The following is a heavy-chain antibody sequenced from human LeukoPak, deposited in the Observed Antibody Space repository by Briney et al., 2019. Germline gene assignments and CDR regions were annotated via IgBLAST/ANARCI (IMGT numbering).Heavy chain of an antibody. CDR3: ARHGSRDYYYGVDV. CDR1: DGSISSSSYY. V-gene: IGHV4-39*01. Sequence: PSETLSPTCTVSDGSISSSSYYWGWIRQPPGKGLEWIGTNYYSGSTYYNPSLKSRVTISVDTSKSQFSLKLSSVTAADTAVYYCARHGSRDYYYGVDVWGQGTTVTVSS. J-gene: IGHJ6*02. CDR2: NYYSGST. D-gene: IGHD6-13*01.